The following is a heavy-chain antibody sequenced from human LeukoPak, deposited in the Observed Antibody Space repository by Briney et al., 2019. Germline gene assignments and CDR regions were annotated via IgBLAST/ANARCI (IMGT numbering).Heavy chain of an antibody. J-gene: IGHJ6*02. CDR3: ARDRGYCSGGSCYNEGMDV. V-gene: IGHV3-30-3*01. Sequence: GGSLRLSCAASGFTFSSYAMHWVRQAPGKGLEWVAVISYDGSNKYYADSVKGRFTISRDNSKNTLYLQMNSLRAEDTAVYYCARDRGYCSGGSCYNEGMDVWGQGTTVTVSS. CDR1: GFTFSSYA. CDR2: ISYDGSNK. D-gene: IGHD2-15*01.